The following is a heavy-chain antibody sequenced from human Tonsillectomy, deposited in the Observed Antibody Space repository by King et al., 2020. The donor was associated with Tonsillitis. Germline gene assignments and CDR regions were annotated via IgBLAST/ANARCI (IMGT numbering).Heavy chain of an antibody. D-gene: IGHD3-10*01. CDR1: GGTFSSYA. J-gene: IGHJ3*02. CDR2: IIPIFGTA. V-gene: IGHV1-69*01. Sequence: VQLVESGAEVKTPGSSVKVSCKASGGTFSSYAVSWVRQAPGQGLEWMGGIIPIFGTAKYAQTFQGRVTITADESTSTAYINLSSLRSEDTAVYYCARDAKFGELSSVVWDAFDIWGQGTMVTVSS. CDR3: ARDAKFGELSSVVWDAFDI.